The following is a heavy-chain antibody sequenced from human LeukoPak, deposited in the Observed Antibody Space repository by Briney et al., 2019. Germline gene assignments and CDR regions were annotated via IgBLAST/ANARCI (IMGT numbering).Heavy chain of an antibody. Sequence: PGGSLRLSCAASGFTFSSYAMHGVRQTPGKGLEGVAVISYDGSNKYYADSVKGRFTISRDNSKNTLYLQMNSLRAEDTAVYYCASCSSTSCYYYYYMDVWGKGTTVTVSS. CDR3: ASCSSTSCYYYYYMDV. CDR1: GFTFSSYA. D-gene: IGHD2-2*01. CDR2: ISYDGSNK. V-gene: IGHV3-30-3*01. J-gene: IGHJ6*03.